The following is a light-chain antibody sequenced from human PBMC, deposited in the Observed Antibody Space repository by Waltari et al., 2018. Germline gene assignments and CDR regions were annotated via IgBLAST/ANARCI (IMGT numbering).Light chain of an antibody. CDR2: GNR. Sequence: QSVLTQPPSVSGAPGQRVTISCTGSSSNIGAGYDVHWYQQLPGTAPKLLIDGNRNRPSGVPDRFSGSKSGTSASLAITGLQAEDEADYYCQSYDSSLSGSDWVFGGGTKLTVL. V-gene: IGLV1-40*01. CDR1: SSNIGAGYD. J-gene: IGLJ3*02. CDR3: QSYDSSLSGSDWV.